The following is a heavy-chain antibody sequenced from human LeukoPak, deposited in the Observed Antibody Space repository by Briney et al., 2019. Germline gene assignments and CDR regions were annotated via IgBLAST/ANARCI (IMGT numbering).Heavy chain of an antibody. D-gene: IGHD2-15*01. CDR1: GYSFITYR. Sequence: GESLEISCKGSGYSFITYRIGWVRQMPGKGLEWMGIIYPGDSDTRYSPSFQGQVAISADMSISTAHLQWGSLKASDTAMYYCARRRMECSDGSCYPYFFGYWGQGTLVTVSS. V-gene: IGHV5-51*01. J-gene: IGHJ4*02. CDR2: IYPGDSDT. CDR3: ARRRMECSDGSCYPYFFGY.